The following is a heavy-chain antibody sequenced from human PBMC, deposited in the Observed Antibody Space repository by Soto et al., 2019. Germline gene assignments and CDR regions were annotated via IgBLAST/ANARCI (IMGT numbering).Heavy chain of an antibody. CDR3: ARTQGDLPGYYYYMDV. J-gene: IGHJ6*03. CDR1: GGSISSYY. V-gene: IGHV4-59*08. CDR2: IYYSGST. D-gene: IGHD3-16*01. Sequence: SETLSLTCTVSGGSISSYYWSWIRQPPGKGLEWIGYIYYSGSTNYNPSLKSRVTISVDTSKNQFSLKLSSVTAADTAVYYCARTQGDLPGYYYYMDVWGKGTTVTVSS.